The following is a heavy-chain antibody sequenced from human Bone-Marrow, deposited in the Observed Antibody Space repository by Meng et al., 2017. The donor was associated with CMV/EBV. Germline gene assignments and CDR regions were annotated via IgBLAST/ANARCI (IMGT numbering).Heavy chain of an antibody. CDR3: ARARNDFWSGYSWFDP. Sequence: GSIRSSSYYWGWIRQPPGKGLEWIGSIYYSGSTYYNPSLKSRVTISVDTSKNQFSLKLSSVTAADTAVYYCARARNDFWSGYSWFDPWGQGTLVTVSS. CDR1: GSIRSSSYY. V-gene: IGHV4-39*07. J-gene: IGHJ5*02. CDR2: IYYSGST. D-gene: IGHD3-3*01.